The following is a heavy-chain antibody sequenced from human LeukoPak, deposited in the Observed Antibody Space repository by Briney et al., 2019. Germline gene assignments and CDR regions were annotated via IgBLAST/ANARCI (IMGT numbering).Heavy chain of an antibody. D-gene: IGHD3-10*01. Sequence: ASVKVSCKVSGYTLPELSMHWVRQTPGEGLEWMGGFDLEDGETLYAQKFQGRVTMTEGTSTDTAYMELSSLRSEDTAVYYCATDQRGAGLGFRYGSGSYNGMDVWGQGTTVTVSS. CDR1: GYTLPELS. V-gene: IGHV1-24*01. CDR3: ATDQRGAGLGFRYGSGSYNGMDV. CDR2: FDLEDGET. J-gene: IGHJ6*02.